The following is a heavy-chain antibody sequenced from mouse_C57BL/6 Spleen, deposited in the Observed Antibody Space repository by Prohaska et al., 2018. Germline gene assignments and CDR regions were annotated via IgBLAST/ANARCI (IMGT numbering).Heavy chain of an antibody. CDR3: AIPYSNYNNFDN. CDR2: ILPGNGSP. V-gene: IGHV1-9*01. Sequence: QSQLQLSGAVLMTPGASFNLSFKSTGYTFTGYWLAWLKQTPGHGLRCIGDILPGNGSPNYNDKFKVKATFTADTSANTAYMQLSSLTTDDSAIYYCAIPYSNYNNFDNGDQGTTLTVSS. CDR1: GYTFTGYW. J-gene: IGHJ2*01. D-gene: IGHD2-5*01.